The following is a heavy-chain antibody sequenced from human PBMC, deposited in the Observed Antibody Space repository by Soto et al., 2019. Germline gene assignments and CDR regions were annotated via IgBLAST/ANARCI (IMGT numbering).Heavy chain of an antibody. J-gene: IGHJ5*02. V-gene: IGHV4-59*08. D-gene: IGHD3-16*01. Sequence: SETLSLTXTVSGGSMISYYWNWIRQPPGKGLEWIGYIYHSGSTLYNPSLKSRVTISVDKSKNQFSLKASDTATYYCARHRGEMATKAANWFDPWGQGTLVTVSS. CDR3: ARHRGEMATKAANWFDP. CDR2: IYHSGST. CDR1: GGSMISYY.